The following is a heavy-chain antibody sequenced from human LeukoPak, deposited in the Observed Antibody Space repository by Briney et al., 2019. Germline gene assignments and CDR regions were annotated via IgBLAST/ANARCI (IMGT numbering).Heavy chain of an antibody. CDR1: GFTVSSIY. CDR3: AGDTHSSSWYDR. J-gene: IGHJ5*02. D-gene: IGHD6-13*01. V-gene: IGHV3-53*01. CDR2: IYSDGNT. Sequence: GGSLRLSCAVSGFTVSSIYMSWVRQAPGKGLEWVSSIYSDGNTYYADSVKGRFTISRDSSRNTLYLQMNSLRVEDSAVYYCAGDTHSSSWYDRWGQGTLVTVSS.